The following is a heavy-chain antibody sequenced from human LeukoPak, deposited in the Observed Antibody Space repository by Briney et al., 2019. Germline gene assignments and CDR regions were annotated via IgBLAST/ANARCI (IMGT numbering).Heavy chain of an antibody. D-gene: IGHD5-18*01. CDR2: ISYDGSNK. Sequence: QAGRSLRLSCAASGFTFSSYGMHWVRQAPGKGLEWVAVISYDGSNKYYADSVKGRFTISRDNSKNTLYLQMNSLRAEDTAVYYCAKGGGYSYGFFDYWGQGTLVTVSS. CDR1: GFTFSSYG. V-gene: IGHV3-30*18. CDR3: AKGGGYSYGFFDY. J-gene: IGHJ4*02.